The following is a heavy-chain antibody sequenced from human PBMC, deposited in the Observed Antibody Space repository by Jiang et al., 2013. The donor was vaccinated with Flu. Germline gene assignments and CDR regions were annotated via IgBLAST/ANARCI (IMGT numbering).Heavy chain of an antibody. CDR2: INPNSGGT. Sequence: QSGAEVKKPGASVKVSCKASGYTFTGYYMHWVRQAPGQGLEWMGWINPNSGGTNYAQKFQGRVTMTRDTSISTAYMELSRLRSDDTAVYYCARSSGSLSTRAKYYGMDVWGQGTTVTVSS. CDR3: ARSSGSLSTRAKYYGMDV. V-gene: IGHV1-2*02. CDR1: GYTFTGYY. D-gene: IGHD1-26*01. J-gene: IGHJ6*02.